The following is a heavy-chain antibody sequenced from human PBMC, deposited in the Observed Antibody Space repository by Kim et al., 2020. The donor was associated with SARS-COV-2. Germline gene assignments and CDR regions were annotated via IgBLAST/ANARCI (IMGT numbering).Heavy chain of an antibody. CDR1: GFTVSSNY. D-gene: IGHD2-2*01. Sequence: GGSLRLSCAASGFTVSSNYMSWVRQAPGKGLEWVSVIYSGGSTYYADSVKGRFTISRHNSKNTLYLQMNSLRAEDTAVYYCARADIVVVPAARTHASYYYYYGMDVWGQGTTVTVSS. CDR3: ARADIVVVPAARTHASYYYYYGMDV. J-gene: IGHJ6*02. V-gene: IGHV3-53*04. CDR2: IYSGGST.